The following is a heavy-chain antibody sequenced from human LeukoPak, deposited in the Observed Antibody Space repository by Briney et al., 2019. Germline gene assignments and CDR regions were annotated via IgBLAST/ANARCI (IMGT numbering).Heavy chain of an antibody. CDR2: ISAYNGNT. V-gene: IGHV1-18*01. J-gene: IGHJ4*02. CDR1: DYTFTSYG. Sequence: ASVKVSCKASDYTFTSYGISWVRQAPGQGLEWMGCISAYNGNTNYAQKLQGRVTMTTDTSTSTAYMELRSLRSDDTAVYYCARFRAGVGEPYGDYWGQGTLVTVSS. CDR3: ARFRAGVGEPYGDY. D-gene: IGHD3-10*01.